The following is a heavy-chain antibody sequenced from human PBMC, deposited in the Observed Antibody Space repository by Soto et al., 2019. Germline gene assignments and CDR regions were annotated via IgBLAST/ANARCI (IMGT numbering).Heavy chain of an antibody. CDR1: GGTFSSYT. CDR3: ASCGNSRGFAP. V-gene: IGHV1-69*02. J-gene: IGHJ5*02. Sequence: QVQLVQSGAEVKKPGSSVKVSCKASGGTFSSYTISWVRQAPGQGLEWMGRIIPILGIANYAQKFQGRVTITADKPPSPAYMYLRSLRSEDTAVYYCASCGNSRGFAPWGQGTLVTVSS. CDR2: IIPILGIA.